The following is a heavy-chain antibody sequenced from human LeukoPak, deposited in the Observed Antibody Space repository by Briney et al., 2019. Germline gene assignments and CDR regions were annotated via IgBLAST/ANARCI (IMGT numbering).Heavy chain of an antibody. CDR3: AKGDTTWELPHDD. D-gene: IGHD1-26*01. CDR2: IRSKAYGGTT. V-gene: IGHV3-49*04. J-gene: IGHJ4*02. Sequence: LAGGSLRLSCTASGFTFGDYAMSWVRQAPGKGLEWVGFIRSKAYGGTTEYAASVKGRFTISRDDSKSIAYLQMNSLKTEDTAVYYCAKGDTTWELPHDDWGQGTLVTVSS. CDR1: GFTFGDYA.